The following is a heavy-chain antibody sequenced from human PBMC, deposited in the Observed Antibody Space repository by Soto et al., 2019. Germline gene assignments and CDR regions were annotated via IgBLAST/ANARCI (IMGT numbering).Heavy chain of an antibody. D-gene: IGHD4-17*01. J-gene: IGHJ3*02. CDR2: IYYSGNT. Sequence: QVQLLESGPGLVKPSETLSLTCTVSGGSIGSYFWNWIRQPPGSGLEWIGYIYYSGNTNYNPSLKSRVAISVDTSTNQLSLKLYSVTAADTAIYYCARGWSEDYGDDSDALDIWGQGTVVTVSS. V-gene: IGHV4-59*01. CDR3: ARGWSEDYGDDSDALDI. CDR1: GGSIGSYF.